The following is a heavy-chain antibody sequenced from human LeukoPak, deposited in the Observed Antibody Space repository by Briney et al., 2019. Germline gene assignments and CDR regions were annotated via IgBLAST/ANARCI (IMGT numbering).Heavy chain of an antibody. V-gene: IGHV3-53*01. CDR2: LYSGGAT. J-gene: IGHJ4*02. D-gene: IGHD6-19*01. CDR1: GFTVSSNY. Sequence: GGSLRLSCAASGFTVSSNYMSWVRQPAGKGLEWVSVLYSGGATFYADSVKGRFNISRDTSKNTLDLQMNDLRADDTAVYYCTKLKGWYGEGFFDYWGQGTLVTVSS. CDR3: TKLKGWYGEGFFDY.